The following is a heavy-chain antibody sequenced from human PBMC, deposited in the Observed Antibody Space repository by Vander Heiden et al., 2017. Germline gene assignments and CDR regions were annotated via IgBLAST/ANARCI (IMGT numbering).Heavy chain of an antibody. Sequence: QAQLLDPGRGVVQTGGSLRLSCAAPGAPISPYGMRWVRHAPGKGLEWVEVIGHDGSSKAYADSVKGRVTSSRDNSKSTLYLQMASLSAEGTDVYYWARDLGGGRYFGCWGQGSLVTVSS. V-gene: IGHV3-33*01. J-gene: IGHJ4*02. D-gene: IGHD3-16*01. CDR2: IGHDGSSK. CDR3: ARDLGGGRYFGC. CDR1: GAPISPYG.